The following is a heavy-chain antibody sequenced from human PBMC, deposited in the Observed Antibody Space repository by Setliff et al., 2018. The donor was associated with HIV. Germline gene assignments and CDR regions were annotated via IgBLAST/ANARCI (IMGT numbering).Heavy chain of an antibody. Sequence: GGSLRLSCGASGCTFSSYAMSWVRQAPGKGLEWVSAIPYSGGSTYYADSVKGRFTVSRDNSKNTLYLQMHGLIAEYTSTYYCAKDSNPGHMIVVAYDAFDTWGQGTMVTV. V-gene: IGHV3-23*01. J-gene: IGHJ3*02. CDR2: IPYSGGST. CDR3: AKDSNPGHMIVVAYDAFDT. D-gene: IGHD3-22*01. CDR1: GCTFSSYA.